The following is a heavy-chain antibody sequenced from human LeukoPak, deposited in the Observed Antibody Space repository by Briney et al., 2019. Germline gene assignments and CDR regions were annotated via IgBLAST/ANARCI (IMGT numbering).Heavy chain of an antibody. V-gene: IGHV3-21*04. CDR2: ISTSSTYI. J-gene: IGHJ4*02. Sequence: SGGSLRLSCEASGFTFSSYSMNWVRQAPGKGLEWVSSISTSSTYIYYADSVKGRFTISRDNSKNTLYLQMNSLRAEDTAVYYCAKAPTKHGIAVADWGQGTLVTVSS. CDR3: AKAPTKHGIAVAD. D-gene: IGHD6-19*01. CDR1: GFTFSSYS.